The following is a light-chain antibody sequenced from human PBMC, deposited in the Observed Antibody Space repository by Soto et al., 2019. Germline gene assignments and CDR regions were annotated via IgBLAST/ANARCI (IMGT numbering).Light chain of an antibody. V-gene: IGKV1-39*01. Sequence: DIQMTQSPSSLSASIGDRVTITCRASQTIRKSLNWYQQKAETAPKLLIFAASSLQSGVPSRFSAGGSGTEFTLTINSLHPEDFATYHCQQSYSTPWTFGQGTKVEI. CDR3: QQSYSTPWT. CDR1: QTIRKS. J-gene: IGKJ1*01. CDR2: AAS.